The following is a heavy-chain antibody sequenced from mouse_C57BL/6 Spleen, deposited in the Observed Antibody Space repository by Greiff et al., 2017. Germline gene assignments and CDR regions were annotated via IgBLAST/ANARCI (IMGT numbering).Heavy chain of an antibody. V-gene: IGHV1-82*01. CDR2: IYPGDGDT. CDR1: GYAFSSSW. J-gene: IGHJ2*01. Sequence: VQLQQSRPELVKPGASVKISCKASGYAFSSSWMNWVKQRPGKGLEWIGRIYPGDGDTNYNGKFKGKATLTADKSSSTAYMQLSSLTSEDSAVYFCARTPITTVVATDYWGQGTTLTVSS. D-gene: IGHD1-1*01. CDR3: ARTPITTVVATDY.